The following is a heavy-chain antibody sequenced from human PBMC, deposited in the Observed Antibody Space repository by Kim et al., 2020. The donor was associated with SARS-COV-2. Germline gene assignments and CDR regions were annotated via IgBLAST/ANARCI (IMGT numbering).Heavy chain of an antibody. Sequence: SLRLSCKASGFTFGDYAMNWVRQAPGKGLEWVGFIRSKAYGGTTEYAASVKGRFTISRDDSKSIAYLQMNSLKTEDTAVYYCARGYGGTLDYWGQGTLVTVSS. J-gene: IGHJ4*02. D-gene: IGHD4-17*01. CDR3: ARGYGGTLDY. CDR2: IRSKAYGGTT. CDR1: GFTFGDYA. V-gene: IGHV3-49*04.